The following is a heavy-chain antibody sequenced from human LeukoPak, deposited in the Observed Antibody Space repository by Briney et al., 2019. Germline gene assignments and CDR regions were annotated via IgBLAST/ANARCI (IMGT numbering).Heavy chain of an antibody. J-gene: IGHJ5*02. Sequence: SQTLSLTCAVSGGSISSGGYSWSWIRQPPGKGLEWIGYIYHSGSTYYNPSLKSRVTISVDRSKNQFSLKLSSVTAADTAVYYCARCKSRTQQLGSFDPWGQGTLVTVSS. CDR3: ARCKSRTQQLGSFDP. CDR2: IYHSGST. D-gene: IGHD6-13*01. CDR1: GGSISSGGYS. V-gene: IGHV4-30-2*02.